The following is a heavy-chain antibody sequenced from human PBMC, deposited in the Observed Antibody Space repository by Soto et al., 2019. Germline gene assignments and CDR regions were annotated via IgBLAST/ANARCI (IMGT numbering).Heavy chain of an antibody. J-gene: IGHJ3*02. CDR2: IYWDDDK. CDR3: AHTQVWFGELSDAFDI. D-gene: IGHD3-10*01. CDR1: GFSLSTSGVG. Sequence: QITLKESGPTLVKPTQTLTLTYTFSGFSLSTSGVGVGWIRQPPGKALEWLALIYWDDDKRYSPSLKSRLTITKDTSKNQVVLTMTNMDPVDTATSYCAHTQVWFGELSDAFDIWGQGTMVTVSP. V-gene: IGHV2-5*02.